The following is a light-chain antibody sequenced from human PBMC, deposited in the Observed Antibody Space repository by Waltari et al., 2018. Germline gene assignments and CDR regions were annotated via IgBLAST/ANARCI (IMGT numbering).Light chain of an antibody. Sequence: EIVMTQSLATLPVFPGERATLSCRASQSIRSNLAWYQHKPGQAPRLLIYGASTRATGIPARFSGSGSGTEFTLTISSLQSEDFAVYFCQQYDNWLGTFGQGTKVEIK. CDR2: GAS. CDR3: QQYDNWLGT. V-gene: IGKV3-15*01. CDR1: QSIRSN. J-gene: IGKJ1*01.